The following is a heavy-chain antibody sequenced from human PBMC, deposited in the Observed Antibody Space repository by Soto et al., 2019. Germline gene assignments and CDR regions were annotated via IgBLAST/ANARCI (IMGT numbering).Heavy chain of an antibody. V-gene: IGHV4-34*01. D-gene: IGHD3-3*01. CDR2: INHSGST. CDR3: AIAAQTFGLPQY. J-gene: IGHJ4*02. CDR1: GGSFSGYY. Sequence: PSETLSLTGAVYGGSFSGYYCSWIRQPPWKGLEWIGEINHSGSTNYNPSLKSRVTISVDTSKNQFSLKLSSVTAADTAVYYCAIAAQTFGLPQYCGQRTLVAVCS.